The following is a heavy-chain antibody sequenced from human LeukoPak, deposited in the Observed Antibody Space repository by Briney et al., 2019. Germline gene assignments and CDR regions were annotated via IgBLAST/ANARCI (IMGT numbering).Heavy chain of an antibody. J-gene: IGHJ4*02. V-gene: IGHV4-39*01. Sequence: SSETLSPTCTVSGGSISSSSYYWGWIRQPPGKGLEWIGRMYYSGSTYYNPSLKSRVTISVDTSKNQFSLKLSSVTAADTAVYYCARLLGDRTMVRGVIEVWGQGTLVTVSS. D-gene: IGHD3-10*01. CDR2: MYYSGST. CDR3: ARLLGDRTMVRGVIEV. CDR1: GGSISSSSYY.